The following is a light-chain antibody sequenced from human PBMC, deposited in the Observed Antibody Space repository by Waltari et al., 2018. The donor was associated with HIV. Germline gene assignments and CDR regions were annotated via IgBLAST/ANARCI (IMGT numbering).Light chain of an antibody. CDR3: SSYANKNGFYVV. CDR1: NSDIGGYNY. Sequence: QSALTQPPSSSGSPGQSVTISCTGTNSDIGGYNYVSWYQQHPGTAPTLVISEVTKRPSGVAGRVSGSKSGPTASLTVSGLQAEDEADYYCSSYANKNGFYVVFGGGTRLTVL. J-gene: IGLJ2*01. V-gene: IGLV2-8*01. CDR2: EVT.